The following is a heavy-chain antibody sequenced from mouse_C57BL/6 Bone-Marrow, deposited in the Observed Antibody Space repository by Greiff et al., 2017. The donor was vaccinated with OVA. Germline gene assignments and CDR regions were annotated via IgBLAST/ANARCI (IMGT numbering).Heavy chain of an antibody. V-gene: IGHV1-55*01. CDR2: IYPGSGST. CDR1: GYTFTSYW. D-gene: IGHD4-1*01. CDR3: ARERGTGNWYFDV. J-gene: IGHJ1*03. Sequence: VQLQQPGAELVKPGASVKMSCKASGYTFTSYWITWVKQRPGQGLEWIGDIYPGSGSTNYNEKFKSKATLTVDTSSSTAYMQLSSLTSEYSAVYYCARERGTGNWYFDVWGTGTTVTVSS.